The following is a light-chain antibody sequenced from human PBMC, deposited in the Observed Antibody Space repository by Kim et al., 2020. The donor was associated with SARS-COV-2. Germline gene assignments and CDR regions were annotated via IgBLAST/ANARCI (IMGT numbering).Light chain of an antibody. CDR2: YDS. CDR1: NIGGKS. V-gene: IGLV3-21*04. Sequence: PGKTARITCGGNNIGGKSVPWYQQKPGQAPVLVIYYDSGRPSGIPERFSGSNSGNTATLTISRVEAGDEADYYCQVWDSSSDHNYVFGTGTKVTVL. CDR3: QVWDSSSDHNYV. J-gene: IGLJ1*01.